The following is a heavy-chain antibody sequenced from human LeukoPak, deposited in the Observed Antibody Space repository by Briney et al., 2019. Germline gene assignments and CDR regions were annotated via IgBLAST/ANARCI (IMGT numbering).Heavy chain of an antibody. D-gene: IGHD2-2*01. CDR1: GFSFSRDA. CDR2: ISTSGTNK. J-gene: IGHJ4*02. CDR3: ARAGRRPVPVPDY. V-gene: IGHV3-21*01. Sequence: GGALRLSCAASGFSFSRDAMNWVRQAPGEGLEWGSSISTSGTNKYYADSVKGRFTISRDNAKNSVCLQIDSLKDDDTAVYYCARAGRRPVPVPDYWGQGALLTVPS.